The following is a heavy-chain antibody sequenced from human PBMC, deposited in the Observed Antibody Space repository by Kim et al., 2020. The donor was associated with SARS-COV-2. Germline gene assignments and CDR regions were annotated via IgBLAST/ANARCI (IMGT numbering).Heavy chain of an antibody. D-gene: IGHD2-15*01. J-gene: IGHJ6*02. V-gene: IGHV1-46*01. CDR3: ARMDNGGKVYGMDV. Sequence: QKFQGRVTMTRDTSTSTVYMELSSLRSEDTAVYYCARMDNGGKVYGMDVWGQGTTVTVSS.